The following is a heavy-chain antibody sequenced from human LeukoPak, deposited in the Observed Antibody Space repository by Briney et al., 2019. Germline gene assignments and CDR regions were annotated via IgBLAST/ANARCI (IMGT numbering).Heavy chain of an antibody. CDR2: IKQDGSEK. D-gene: IGHD2-21*02. CDR1: GFTFSSYA. CDR3: ARERDCGGDCYSPYFDY. V-gene: IGHV3-7*03. J-gene: IGHJ4*02. Sequence: GGSLRLSCAASGFTFSSYAMSWVRQAPGKGLEWVANIKQDGSEKYYVDSVKGRFTISRDNAKNSLYLQMNSLRADDTAVYYCARERDCGGDCYSPYFDYWGQGTLVTVSS.